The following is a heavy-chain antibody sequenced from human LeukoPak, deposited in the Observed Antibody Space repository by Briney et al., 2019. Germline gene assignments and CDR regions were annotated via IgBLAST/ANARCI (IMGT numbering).Heavy chain of an antibody. J-gene: IGHJ6*03. CDR1: GGSFSGYY. Sequence: KPSETLSLTLAVHGGSFSGYYWGWIRQPPGKGLGWIGGINHSGSTNYNPSLKSRVTISVDTSKNQFSLKLSSVTAADTAVYYCARISSGWFLYYYYYMDVWGKGTTVTVSS. V-gene: IGHV4-34*01. CDR2: INHSGST. CDR3: ARISSGWFLYYYYYMDV. D-gene: IGHD6-19*01.